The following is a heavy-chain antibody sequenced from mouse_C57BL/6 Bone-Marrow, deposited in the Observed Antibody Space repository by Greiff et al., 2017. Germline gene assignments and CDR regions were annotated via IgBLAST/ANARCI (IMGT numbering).Heavy chain of an antibody. CDR2: ISSGGSYT. CDR1: GFTFSSYG. Sequence: EVKLVESGGDLVKPGGSLKLSCAASGFTFSSYGMSWVRQTPDKRLEWVATISSGGSYTYYPDSVKGRFTLSRDNAKNTLYLQMSSLKSEDTAMYYCARTAYYGSRNWYFDVWGTGTTVTVSS. J-gene: IGHJ1*03. V-gene: IGHV5-6*01. D-gene: IGHD1-1*01. CDR3: ARTAYYGSRNWYFDV.